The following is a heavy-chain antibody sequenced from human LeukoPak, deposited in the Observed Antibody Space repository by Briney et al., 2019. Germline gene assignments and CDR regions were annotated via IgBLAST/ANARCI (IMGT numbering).Heavy chain of an antibody. CDR3: AELGITMIGGV. CDR1: EFSFSTYS. J-gene: IGHJ6*04. Sequence: GGSLRLSCAASEFSFSTYSMNWVRQAPGKGLEWVSSISSSSSYIYYADSVKGRFTISRDNAKNSLYLQMNSLRAEDTAVYYCAELGITMIGGVWGKGTTVTISS. CDR2: ISSSSSYI. D-gene: IGHD3-10*02. V-gene: IGHV3-21*01.